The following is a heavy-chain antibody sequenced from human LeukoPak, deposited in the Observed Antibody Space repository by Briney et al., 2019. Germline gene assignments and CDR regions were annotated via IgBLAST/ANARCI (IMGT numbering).Heavy chain of an antibody. CDR2: IIGSGGRT. J-gene: IGHJ6*03. D-gene: IGHD6-6*01. CDR1: GFTFATYA. Sequence: GGSLRLSCAASGFTFATYAMSWVRQAPGKGLEWVSGIIGSGGRTYHADSVKGRFTISRDNSKNMLYLQMSSLRAEDTAVYYCAREDSSSSPHYYYYYMDVWGKGTTVTVSS. V-gene: IGHV3-23*01. CDR3: AREDSSSSPHYYYYYMDV.